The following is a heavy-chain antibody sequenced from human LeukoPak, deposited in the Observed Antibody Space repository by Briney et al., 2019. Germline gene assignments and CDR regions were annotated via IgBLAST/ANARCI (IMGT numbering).Heavy chain of an antibody. CDR2: IWFDGSNK. J-gene: IGHJ4*02. V-gene: IGHV3-33*01. CDR3: ASNYYDSSGYYSLFDY. D-gene: IGHD3-22*01. Sequence: GRSLRLSCEASGFSFSTYGMHWVRQAPGKGLEWVALIWFDGSNKHYADSVKGRFTISRDNSKNTLYLQMNSLRAEDTAVYYCASNYYDSSGYYSLFDYWGQGTLVTVSS. CDR1: GFSFSTYG.